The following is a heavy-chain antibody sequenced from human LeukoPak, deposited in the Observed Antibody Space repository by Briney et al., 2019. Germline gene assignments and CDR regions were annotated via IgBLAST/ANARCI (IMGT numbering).Heavy chain of an antibody. J-gene: IGHJ4*02. CDR1: GFTFSSYS. D-gene: IGHD3-10*01. CDR3: AKEKGITSSAVYY. Sequence: GGSLRLSCAASGFTFSSYSMNWVRQAPGKGLEWVSSISSSSSYIYYADSVKGRFTISRDNSKNTLYLQMNSLRAEDTAVYYCAKEKGITSSAVYYWGQGTLVTVSS. CDR2: ISSSSSYI. V-gene: IGHV3-21*01.